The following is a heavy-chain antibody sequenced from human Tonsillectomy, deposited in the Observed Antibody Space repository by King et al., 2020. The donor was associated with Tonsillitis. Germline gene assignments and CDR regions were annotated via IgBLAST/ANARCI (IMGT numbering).Heavy chain of an antibody. J-gene: IGHJ3*02. CDR3: GGDRRNDFWSGYRGGDAFDI. V-gene: IGHV4-31*03. CDR2: IYYSGST. Sequence: QLQESGPGLVKPSQTLSLTCTVSGGSISSGGYYWSWIRQHPGKGLEWIGYIYYSGSTYYNPSLKSRVTISVDTSKNQFSLKLSSVTAADTAVYYCGGDRRNDFWSGYRGGDAFDIWGQGTMVTVSS. D-gene: IGHD3-3*01. CDR1: GGSISSGGYY.